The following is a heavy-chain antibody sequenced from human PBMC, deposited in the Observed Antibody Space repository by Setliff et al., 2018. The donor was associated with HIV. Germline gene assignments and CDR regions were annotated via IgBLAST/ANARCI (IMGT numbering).Heavy chain of an antibody. J-gene: IGHJ6*02. CDR2: VNHSGNT. V-gene: IGHV4-34*01. CDR3: ARGFGGFSSMIYYYYGMDV. CDR1: GGSLGGYY. Sequence: PSETLSLXCAVYGGSLGGYYWRWIRQPPGKGLEWIGEVNHSGNTNYIPSLKSRVTIALDTSKNQFSLNLSSVTAADTAVYYCARGFGGFSSMIYYYYGMDVWGQGTTVTVSS. D-gene: IGHD3-10*01.